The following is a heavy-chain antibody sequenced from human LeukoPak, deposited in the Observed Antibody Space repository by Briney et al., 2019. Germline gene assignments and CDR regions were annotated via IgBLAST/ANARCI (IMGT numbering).Heavy chain of an antibody. CDR2: MYHSGTT. CDR3: ARAFGKWGAPWYFDL. Sequence: ETLSLTCTVSGGSISTSDYCWGWIRQSPGKGLEWIGSMYHSGTTYWDPSLKSRVSQSVDAPMNQFSLKLRSLTAADTAVYFCARAFGKWGAPWYFDLWGRGTLVTVSS. D-gene: IGHD1-26*01. V-gene: IGHV4-39*07. J-gene: IGHJ2*01. CDR1: GGSISTSDYC.